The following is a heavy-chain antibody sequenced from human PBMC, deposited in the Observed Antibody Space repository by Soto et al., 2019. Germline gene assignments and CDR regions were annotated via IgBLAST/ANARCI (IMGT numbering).Heavy chain of an antibody. CDR2: IYSSGST. CDR3: ARGQRFSDWFDP. Sequence: LSLTCTVTGGAISGYYWTGMRQSAGGGLEWIGRIYSSGSTNYNPSLKSRVTISLDTSMNHFSLRLSSVTAADTAVYYCARGQRFSDWFDPWGQGTLVTVSS. CDR1: GGAISGYY. D-gene: IGHD3-3*01. V-gene: IGHV4-4*07. J-gene: IGHJ5*02.